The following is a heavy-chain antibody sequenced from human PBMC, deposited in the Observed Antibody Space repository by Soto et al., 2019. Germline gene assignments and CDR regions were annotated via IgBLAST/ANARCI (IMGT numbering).Heavy chain of an antibody. D-gene: IGHD3-16*02. CDR3: VSDRSVTVFGVVIAACDY. V-gene: IGHV1-18*01. J-gene: IGHJ4*02. Sequence: QVQMVQSGAEVKKPGASLKVSCQASGYTFSYFGISWVRLAPGQGLEWMGWISGHNGETNYAQKFQGRVTMTTDTSTSTAYMEPRSLRFDDTAIYYGVSDRSVTVFGVVIAACDYWGQGTPVTVSS. CDR1: GYTFSYFG. CDR2: ISGHNGET.